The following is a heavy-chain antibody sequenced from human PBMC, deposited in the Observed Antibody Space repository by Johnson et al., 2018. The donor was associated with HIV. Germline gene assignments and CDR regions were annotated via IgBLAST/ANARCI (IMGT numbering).Heavy chain of an antibody. CDR1: GFTFDDDG. D-gene: IGHD5-24*01. J-gene: IGHJ3*02. CDR2: IKQDGSEN. Sequence: VQLVESGGGVVRPGGSLRLSCAASGFTFDDDGLSWVRQTPGKGLEWVANIKQDGSENYYVDSVKGRFTISRDNAKNSLYLQMNSLRVEDTAVYYCAFPTGATTAFDIWDQGTMVTVSS. V-gene: IGHV3-7*02. CDR3: AFPTGATTAFDI.